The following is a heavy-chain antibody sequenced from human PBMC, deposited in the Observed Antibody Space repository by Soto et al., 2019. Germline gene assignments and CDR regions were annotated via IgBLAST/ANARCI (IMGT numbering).Heavy chain of an antibody. Sequence: SQTLSLTCAISGDSVSSNSAAWNWIRPSPSRGLEWLGRTYYRSKWDNDYAVSVKSRITINPDTSKNQFSLQLNSVTPEDTAVYYCARVRHVSSAGGYYYYYMDVWGKGTTVTVSS. CDR3: ARVRHVSSAGGYYYYYMDV. CDR1: GDSVSSNSAA. CDR2: TYYRSKWDN. D-gene: IGHD3-10*01. V-gene: IGHV6-1*01. J-gene: IGHJ6*03.